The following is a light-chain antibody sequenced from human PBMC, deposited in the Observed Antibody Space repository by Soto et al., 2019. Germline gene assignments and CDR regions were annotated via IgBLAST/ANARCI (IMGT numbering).Light chain of an antibody. CDR3: QQYGSSPTWT. CDR2: GAS. Sequence: EVGLKKSPGALSLSPGERATLSCRAIQSVSSSYLAWYQQKPGQAPRLLIYGASSRATGIPDRFSGSGSGTDFTLTISRLEPEDFAVYYCQQYGSSPTWTFGQGTKVAIK. CDR1: QSVSSSY. V-gene: IGKV3-20*01. J-gene: IGKJ1*01.